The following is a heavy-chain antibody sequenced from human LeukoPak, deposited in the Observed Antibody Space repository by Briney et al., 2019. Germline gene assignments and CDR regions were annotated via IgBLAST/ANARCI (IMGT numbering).Heavy chain of an antibody. D-gene: IGHD3-10*01. J-gene: IGHJ6*03. Sequence: PSETLSLTCTVSGGSISLYYWNWIRQPAGKGLEWIGRIFTSGITNYNPSLKSRVTMSVDTSKNQFSLNLSSVTAADTAVYYCAGESSGTYYNPLGYMDVWGKGTTVTVSS. CDR3: AGESSGTYYNPLGYMDV. CDR2: IFTSGIT. CDR1: GGSISLYY. V-gene: IGHV4-4*07.